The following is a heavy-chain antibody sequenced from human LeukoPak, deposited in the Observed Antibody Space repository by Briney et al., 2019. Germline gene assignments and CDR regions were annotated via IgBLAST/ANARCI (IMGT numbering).Heavy chain of an antibody. V-gene: IGHV1-2*02. CDR2: INPKSGAT. J-gene: IGHJ4*02. Sequence: ASVKVSCKASGYTFTGYYMHWVRQAPGQGLEWMGWINPKSGATNYTQKFQGRVTMTRDTSISTAYMELGRLTSDDTAVYYCARTGDFDYWGQGTLVTVSS. CDR3: ARTGDFDY. CDR1: GYTFTGYY.